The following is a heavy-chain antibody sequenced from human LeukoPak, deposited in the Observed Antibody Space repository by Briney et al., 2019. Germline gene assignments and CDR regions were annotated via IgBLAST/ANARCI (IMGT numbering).Heavy chain of an antibody. D-gene: IGHD3-22*01. Sequence: SETLSLTCAVYGGSFSGYYWSWIRQPPGKVLEWIGEINHSGSTNYNPSLKSRVTISVDTSKNQFSLKLSSVTAADTAVYYCASGTPYYYDSSGYFDYWGQGTLVTVSS. CDR3: ASGTPYYYDSSGYFDY. CDR1: GGSFSGYY. J-gene: IGHJ4*02. CDR2: INHSGST. V-gene: IGHV4-34*01.